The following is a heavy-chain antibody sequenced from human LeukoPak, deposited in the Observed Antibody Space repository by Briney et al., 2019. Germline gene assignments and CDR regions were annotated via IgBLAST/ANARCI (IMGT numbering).Heavy chain of an antibody. CDR3: ARARLPGEFHIAAAGTGFDP. J-gene: IGHJ5*02. CDR1: GGSISSSNW. Sequence: SGTLSLTCAVSGGSISSSNWWSWVRQPPGKGLEWIGEIYHSGSTNYNPSLKSRVTISVDRSKNQFSLKLSSVTAADTAVYYCARARLPGEFHIAAAGTGFDPWGQGTLVTVSS. D-gene: IGHD6-13*01. V-gene: IGHV4-4*02. CDR2: IYHSGST.